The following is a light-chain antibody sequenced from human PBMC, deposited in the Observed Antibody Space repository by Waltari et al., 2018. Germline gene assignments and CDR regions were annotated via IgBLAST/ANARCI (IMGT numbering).Light chain of an antibody. CDR3: QQYYYTPRA. CDR2: WAS. Sequence: IVTTQSPDSLAVSLGERVTINCKSSPSVLYSSNSENFLAWYQQKPGQPPKVLIYWASSRDFGVPDRFRGSGSGTDFTLTSSSLQAEGVAIDYCQQYYYTPRAFGGGTKV. J-gene: IGKJ4*01. V-gene: IGKV4-1*01. CDR1: PSVLYSSNSENF.